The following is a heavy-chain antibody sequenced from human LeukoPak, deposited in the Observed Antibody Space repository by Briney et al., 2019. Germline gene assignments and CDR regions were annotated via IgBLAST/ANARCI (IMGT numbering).Heavy chain of an antibody. D-gene: IGHD3-10*01. Sequence: VASVKVSCKASGGTFSSYAISWVRQAPGQGLEWMGGIIPIFGTANYAQKFQGRVTITADKSTSTAYMELSSLRSEDTAVYYCARARGSGSYLDYWGQGTVVTVSS. J-gene: IGHJ4*02. V-gene: IGHV1-69*06. CDR2: IIPIFGTA. CDR3: ARARGSGSYLDY. CDR1: GGTFSSYA.